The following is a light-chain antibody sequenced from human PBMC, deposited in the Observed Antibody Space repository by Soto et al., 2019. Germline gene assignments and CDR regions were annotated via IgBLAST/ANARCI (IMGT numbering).Light chain of an antibody. V-gene: IGLV1-44*01. J-gene: IGLJ3*02. CDR1: SSNIGRNT. CDR2: STN. CDR3: GAWDDSLSGRV. Sequence: QLVLTQPPSASGTPGQRVTISCSGSSSNIGRNTVDWYQQLPGTAPKLLIHSTNQRPSGVPDRFSGSKSGTSASLAISGLQSEDEAAYYCGAWDDSLSGRVFGGGTKLTVL.